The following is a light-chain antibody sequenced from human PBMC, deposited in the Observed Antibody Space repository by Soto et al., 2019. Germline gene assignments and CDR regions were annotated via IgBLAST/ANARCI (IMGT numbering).Light chain of an antibody. V-gene: IGLV1-47*01. CDR3: AAWDDTVNGLV. CDR2: RAD. Sequence: QSVLTQSPSASGTPGQRVTISCSGSSANIGSNYVYWYQQFPGTAPRLLIYRADQRPSGVPDRFSGSKSGTSASLAISGLRPEDEAAYYCAAWDDTVNGLVFGGGTKVTVL. J-gene: IGLJ2*01. CDR1: SANIGSNY.